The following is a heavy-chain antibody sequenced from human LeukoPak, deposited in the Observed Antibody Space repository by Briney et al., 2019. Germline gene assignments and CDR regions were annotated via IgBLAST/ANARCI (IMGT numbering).Heavy chain of an antibody. J-gene: IGHJ4*02. V-gene: IGHV1-18*04. CDR3: ARDLSSSYYYVFDY. Sequence: GASVKVSCKASGYTFTGYYMHWVRQAPGQGLEWMGWISAYNGNTIYAQMLQGRVTMTTDTSTSTAYMELRSLRSDDTAVYYCARDLSSSYYYVFDYWGQGTLVTVSS. D-gene: IGHD3-22*01. CDR2: ISAYNGNT. CDR1: GYTFTGYY.